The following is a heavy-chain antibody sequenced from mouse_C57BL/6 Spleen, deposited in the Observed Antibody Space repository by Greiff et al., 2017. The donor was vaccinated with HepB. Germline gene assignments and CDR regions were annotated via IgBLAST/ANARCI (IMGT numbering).Heavy chain of an antibody. D-gene: IGHD1-1*01. CDR1: GYTFTDYY. CDR3: ARSTHYYGTVSYYFDY. CDR2: IFPGSGST. Sequence: VQLQQSGPELVKPGASVKISCKASGYTFTDYYINWVKQRPGQGLEWIGWIFPGSGSTYYNEKFKGKATLTVDKSSSTAYMLLSSLTSEDSAVYFCARSTHYYGTVSYYFDYWGQGTTLTVSS. J-gene: IGHJ2*01. V-gene: IGHV1-75*01.